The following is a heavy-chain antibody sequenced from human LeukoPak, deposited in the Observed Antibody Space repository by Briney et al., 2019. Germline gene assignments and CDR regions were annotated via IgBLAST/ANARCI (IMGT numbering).Heavy chain of an antibody. CDR1: GYTFTSYG. Sequence: ASVKVSCKASGYTFTSYGISWVRQAPGQGLEWMGWISAYNGNTNYAQKFQGRVTMTTDTSTSTAYMELRSLRSDDTAVYYCARDVAVAGNDAFDIWGQGTMVTVSS. CDR2: ISAYNGNT. CDR3: ARDVAVAGNDAFDI. J-gene: IGHJ3*02. D-gene: IGHD6-19*01. V-gene: IGHV1-18*01.